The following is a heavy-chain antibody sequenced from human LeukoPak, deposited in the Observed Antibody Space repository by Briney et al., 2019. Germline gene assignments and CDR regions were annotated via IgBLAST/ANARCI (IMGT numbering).Heavy chain of an antibody. Sequence: ASVKVSCKASGYTFTSYDISWVRQATGQGLEWMGWMNPNSGNTGYAQKFQGRVTMTRNTSISTAYMELSSLRSEDTAVYYCARGEFSYDRGYFDYWGQGTLVTVSS. D-gene: IGHD3-22*01. CDR3: ARGEFSYDRGYFDY. CDR1: GYTFTSYD. CDR2: MNPNSGNT. J-gene: IGHJ4*02. V-gene: IGHV1-8*01.